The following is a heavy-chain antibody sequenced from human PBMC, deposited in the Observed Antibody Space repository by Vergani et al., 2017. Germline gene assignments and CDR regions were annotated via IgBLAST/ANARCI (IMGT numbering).Heavy chain of an antibody. D-gene: IGHD3-3*01. V-gene: IGHV1-69*06. CDR3: AREGHDCWSGYPNYYYYYMDV. CDR2: IIPIFGTA. CDR1: GGTFSSYA. Sequence: QVQLVQSGAEVKKPGASVKVSCKASGGTFSSYAISWVRQAPGQGLEWMGGIIPIFGTANYAQKFQGRVTITADKSTSTAYMGLSSLRSEDTAVYYCAREGHDCWSGYPNYYYYYMDVWGKGTTVTVSS. J-gene: IGHJ6*03.